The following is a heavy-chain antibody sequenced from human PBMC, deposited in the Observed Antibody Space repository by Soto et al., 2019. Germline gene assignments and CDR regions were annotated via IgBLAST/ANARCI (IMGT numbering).Heavy chain of an antibody. Sequence: SETLSLTCAVYGGSFSGYYWSWIRQPPGKGLEWIGEINHSGSTNYNPSLKSRVTVSVDTSKNQFSLKLSSVTAADTAVYYCARGMSTTVTTPLLNLFDPWGQGTLVTVSS. CDR2: INHSGST. V-gene: IGHV4-34*01. D-gene: IGHD4-17*01. CDR1: GGSFSGYY. CDR3: ARGMSTTVTTPLLNLFDP. J-gene: IGHJ5*02.